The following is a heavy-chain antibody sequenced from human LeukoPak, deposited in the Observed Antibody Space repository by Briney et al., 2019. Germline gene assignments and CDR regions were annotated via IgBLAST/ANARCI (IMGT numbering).Heavy chain of an antibody. Sequence: ASVKVSCKVSGYTFTDYYMHWVQQAPGKGLEWMGLVDPEDGETIYAEKFQGRVTITADTSTDTAYMELSSLRSEDTAVYYCATVYCGGDCYPAEYSQHWGQGTLVTVSS. CDR3: ATVYCGGDCYPAEYSQH. D-gene: IGHD2-21*01. CDR1: GYTFTDYY. CDR2: VDPEDGET. V-gene: IGHV1-69-2*01. J-gene: IGHJ1*01.